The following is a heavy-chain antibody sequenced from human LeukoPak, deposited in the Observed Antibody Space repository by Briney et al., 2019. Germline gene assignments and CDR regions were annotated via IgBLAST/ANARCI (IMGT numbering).Heavy chain of an antibody. CDR1: GGSISSGGYS. Sequence: SETLSLTCAVSGGSISSGGYSWSWIRQPPGKGLEWIGYIYHSGSTYYNPSLKSRVTISVDRSKNQFSLKLSSVTAADTAVYYCARGPLLDYDWQFDPWGQGTLVTVSS. V-gene: IGHV4-30-2*01. J-gene: IGHJ5*02. CDR2: IYHSGST. CDR3: ARGPLLDYDWQFDP. D-gene: IGHD3-16*01.